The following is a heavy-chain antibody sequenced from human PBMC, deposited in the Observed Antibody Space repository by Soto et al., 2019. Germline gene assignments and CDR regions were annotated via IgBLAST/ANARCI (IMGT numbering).Heavy chain of an antibody. D-gene: IGHD3-16*01. CDR1: GYSFTNYW. Sequence: GESLKISCQGSGYSFTNYWIGWVRQMPGKGLEWMGIIYPGDSDARYSPYFQGQVTMSADKSIRIAYLQWNSLKASDTAIYYCARHGGPDARGHLDFDYWGQGTLVTVSS. CDR2: IYPGDSDA. J-gene: IGHJ4*02. CDR3: ARHGGPDARGHLDFDY. V-gene: IGHV5-51*01.